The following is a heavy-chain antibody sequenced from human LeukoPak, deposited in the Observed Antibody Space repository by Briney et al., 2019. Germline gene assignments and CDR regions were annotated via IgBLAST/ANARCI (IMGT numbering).Heavy chain of an antibody. CDR1: GFAFGRFA. CDR3: AKEVVRTPAPFGYSFAC. V-gene: IGHV3-23*01. D-gene: IGHD2-15*01. CDR2: ISSDGHTA. J-gene: IGHJ4*02. Sequence: GGSLTLSCAASGFAFGRFAMSWVRLAPGRGLEWVSGISSDGHTAFYTDSVRGRFIVSRDKSRDTLYLQMDSLRADDTALYYCAKEVVRTPAPFGYSFACGGREPRVTVSS.